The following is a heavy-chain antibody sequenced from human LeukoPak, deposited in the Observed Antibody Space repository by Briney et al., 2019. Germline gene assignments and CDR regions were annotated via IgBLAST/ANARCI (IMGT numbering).Heavy chain of an antibody. J-gene: IGHJ6*02. CDR1: GGSISSYY. Sequence: SETLSLTCTVSGGSISSYYWSWLRQPPGKGLEWIGYIYYSGSTNYNPSLKSRVTISVDTSKNQFSLKLSSVTAADTAVYYCARVLLGGSYLSPYYYYGMDVWGQGTTVTVSS. V-gene: IGHV4-59*01. CDR3: ARVLLGGSYLSPYYYYGMDV. D-gene: IGHD1-26*01. CDR2: IYYSGST.